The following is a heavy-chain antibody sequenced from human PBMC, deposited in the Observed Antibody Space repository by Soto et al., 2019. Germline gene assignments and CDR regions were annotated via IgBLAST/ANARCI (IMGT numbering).Heavy chain of an antibody. Sequence: GESLKISCQVSGYTFTIYWIGWVRQMPGKGLEWMGFIYPSDSDTRYSPSFQGQVTISADQSIITAYLQWDSLKASDTAIYYCARPANTVADHFDLWGQGTPVTVS. V-gene: IGHV5-51*01. CDR2: IYPSDSDT. J-gene: IGHJ4*02. CDR3: ARPANTVADHFDL. CDR1: GYTFTIYW. D-gene: IGHD4-17*01.